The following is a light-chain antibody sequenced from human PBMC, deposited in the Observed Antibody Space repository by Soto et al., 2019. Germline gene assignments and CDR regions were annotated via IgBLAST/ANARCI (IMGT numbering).Light chain of an antibody. CDR1: ESVSSN. CDR2: GAS. Sequence: EIVMTQSPATLSVSPGERATLSCRASESVSSNLAWYQQKPGQAPRLLIYGASTRATGIPARISGSGSGTEFTLTIRSLQSEDFAVYYCQQYGSSGTFGQGTKVDIK. J-gene: IGKJ1*01. CDR3: QQYGSSGT. V-gene: IGKV3-15*01.